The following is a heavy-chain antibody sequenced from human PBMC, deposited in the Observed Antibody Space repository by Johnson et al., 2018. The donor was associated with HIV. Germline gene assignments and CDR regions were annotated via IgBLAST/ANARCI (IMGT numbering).Heavy chain of an antibody. Sequence: VQLVESGGGLVQPGGSLRLSCAASGFTFSSYAISWVRQAPGKGLEWVSAISGSGGSTYYADSVKGRFTISRDNSKNTLYLQMNSLRAEDTAIYYCAKDLHYYDSSGFNDAFDIWGQGTMVAVSS. V-gene: IGHV3-23*04. CDR2: ISGSGGST. CDR3: AKDLHYYDSSGFNDAFDI. D-gene: IGHD3-22*01. J-gene: IGHJ3*02. CDR1: GFTFSSYA.